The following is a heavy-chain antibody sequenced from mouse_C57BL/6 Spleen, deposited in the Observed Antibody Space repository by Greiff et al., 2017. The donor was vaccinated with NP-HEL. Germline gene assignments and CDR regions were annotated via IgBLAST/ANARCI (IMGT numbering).Heavy chain of an antibody. V-gene: IGHV1-4*01. D-gene: IGHD2-4*01. Sequence: VQLQQSGAELARPGASVKMSCKASGYTFTSYTMHWVKQRPGQGLGWIGYINPSSGYTKYNQKFKDKATLTADKSSSTAYMQLSSLTSEDSAVYYCARGDYDGYFDVWGTGTTVTVSS. CDR2: INPSSGYT. CDR1: GYTFTSYT. CDR3: ARGDYDGYFDV. J-gene: IGHJ1*03.